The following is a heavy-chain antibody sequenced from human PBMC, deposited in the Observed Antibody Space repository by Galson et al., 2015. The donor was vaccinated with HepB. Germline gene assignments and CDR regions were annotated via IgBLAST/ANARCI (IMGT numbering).Heavy chain of an antibody. J-gene: IGHJ4*02. CDR3: ARSLGSSGWYIFDY. V-gene: IGHV1-3*01. CDR2: INAGNGNT. CDR1: GCTFTSYA. D-gene: IGHD6-13*01. Sequence: SVKVSCKASGCTFTSYAMHWVRQAPGQRLEWMGWINAGNGNTKYSQKFQGRVTISRDTSASTAYMELSSLRSEDTAVYYCARSLGSSGWYIFDYWGQGTLVTVSS.